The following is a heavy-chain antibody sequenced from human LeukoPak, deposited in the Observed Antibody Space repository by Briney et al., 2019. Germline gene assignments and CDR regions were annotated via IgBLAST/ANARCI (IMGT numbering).Heavy chain of an antibody. D-gene: IGHD2-2*01. V-gene: IGHV4-39*01. J-gene: IGHJ6*03. CDR3: ARLVPESIGAYYYMDV. CDR2: IFYSGST. Sequence: SETLSLTGTVSGGSINNRNSYWGWIRQPPGKGLEWIGSIFYSGSTYYNASLKSRVTISVDTSNNQFSLKLSSVTAADTAVYYCARLVPESIGAYYYMDVWGKGTTVTISS. CDR1: GGSINNRNSY.